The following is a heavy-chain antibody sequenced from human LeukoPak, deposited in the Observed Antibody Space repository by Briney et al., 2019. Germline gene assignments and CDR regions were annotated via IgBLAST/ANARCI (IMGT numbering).Heavy chain of an antibody. CDR1: GFTFRNYW. D-gene: IGHD5-18*01. V-gene: IGHV3-74*01. Sequence: GGSLRLSCAASGFTFRNYWMHWVRQVPGKGLVWVSHLNGDGSSITYADSVKGRFTIPRDNAKSTLYLQMNSLRAEDTAVYYCARDRGYSPDVWGQGTTVTVSS. CDR3: ARDRGYSPDV. CDR2: LNGDGSSI. J-gene: IGHJ6*02.